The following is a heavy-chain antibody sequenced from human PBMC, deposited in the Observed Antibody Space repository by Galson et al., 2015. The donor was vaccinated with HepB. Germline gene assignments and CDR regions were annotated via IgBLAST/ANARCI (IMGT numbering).Heavy chain of an antibody. J-gene: IGHJ4*02. V-gene: IGHV1-46*01. CDR3: ASLGPGDYSGDYFDY. D-gene: IGHD1-26*01. CDR1: GYTFTSYY. Sequence: SVKVSCKASGYTFTSYYMHWVRQAPGQGLEWMGIINPSGGSTSYAQKFQGRVTITADKSTSTAYMELSSLRSEDTAVYYCASLGPGDYSGDYFDYWGQGTLVTVSS. CDR2: INPSGGST.